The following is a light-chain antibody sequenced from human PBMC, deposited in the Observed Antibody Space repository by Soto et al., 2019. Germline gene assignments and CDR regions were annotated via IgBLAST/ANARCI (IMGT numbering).Light chain of an antibody. CDR1: NSDVGSFNH. Sequence: QSILSEAAGFTGTTEQTITISYTGTNSDVGSFNHVSWYQQHPGKAPKHMMYEGRKRQFGVSNRFSGSKSGNTASLTISGLQAEDEADYYCCSQAGRSTFPCVFGTASRITVL. V-gene: IGLV2-23*03. J-gene: IGLJ1*01. CDR2: EGR. CDR3: CSQAGRSTFPCV.